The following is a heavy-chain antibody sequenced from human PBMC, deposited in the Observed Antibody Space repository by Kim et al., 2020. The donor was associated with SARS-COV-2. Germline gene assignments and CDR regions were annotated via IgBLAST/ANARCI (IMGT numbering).Heavy chain of an antibody. CDR2: IRSKAYGGTT. J-gene: IGHJ6*02. V-gene: IGHV3-49*04. Sequence: GGSLRLSCTASGFTFGDYAMSWVRQAPGKGLEWVGFIRSKAYGGTTEYAASVKGRFTISRDDSKSIAYLQMNSLKTEDTAVYYCTREAIAVAGGNYYYGMDVWGQGTTVTVSS. CDR3: TREAIAVAGGNYYYGMDV. D-gene: IGHD6-19*01. CDR1: GFTFGDYA.